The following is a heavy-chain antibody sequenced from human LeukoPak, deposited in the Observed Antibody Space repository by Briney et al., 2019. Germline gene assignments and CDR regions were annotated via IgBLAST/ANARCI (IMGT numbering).Heavy chain of an antibody. CDR3: ARGVIVVVPAAAVFDY. V-gene: IGHV3-20*04. Sequence: GGSLRLSCAASVFTFYDYGMSWVRQAPVKGLEWVSGINWNGGSTTYADSVKGRFTISRDNAQNSLYLQMNSLRAEDTAFYYCARGVIVVVPAAAVFDYWGQGTLVTVST. CDR1: VFTFYDYG. J-gene: IGHJ4*02. CDR2: INWNGGST. D-gene: IGHD2-2*01.